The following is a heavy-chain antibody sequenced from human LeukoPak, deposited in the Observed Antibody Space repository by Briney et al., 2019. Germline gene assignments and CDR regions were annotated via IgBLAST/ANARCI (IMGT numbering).Heavy chain of an antibody. J-gene: IGHJ4*02. CDR3: ARDSDIHCSGGRCTNFDY. CDR2: ISSSGSTI. D-gene: IGHD2-15*01. Sequence: GGSLRLSCAASGFTFSSYEMNWVRQAPGKGLERVSYISSSGSTIYYADSVKGRFTISRDNAKKSLHLQMNSLRAEDTAVYYCARDSDIHCSGGRCTNFDYWGQGTLVTVSS. V-gene: IGHV3-48*03. CDR1: GFTFSSYE.